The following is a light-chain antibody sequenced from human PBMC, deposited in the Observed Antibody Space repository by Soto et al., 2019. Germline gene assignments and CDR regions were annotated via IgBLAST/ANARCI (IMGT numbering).Light chain of an antibody. Sequence: DIVMTQSPLSLPVTPGEPASISCRSSQSLLHANGYNYLDWYLQKPGQSPQLLIYLGSNRASGVPDRFSGSGSGTDFTLKISRVEAEDVGIYYCMQALQTPLYSCGQGPKLEIK. J-gene: IGKJ2*03. V-gene: IGKV2-28*01. CDR1: QSLLHANGYNY. CDR3: MQALQTPLYS. CDR2: LGS.